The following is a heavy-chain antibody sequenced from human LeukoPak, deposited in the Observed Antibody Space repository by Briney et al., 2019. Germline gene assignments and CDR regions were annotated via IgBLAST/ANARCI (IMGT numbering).Heavy chain of an antibody. Sequence: GGSLRLSCAASGFTFNTYAMTWVRQAPGKGLEWVSFIYSDNTHYSDSVKGRFTISRDNSKNTLYLQMNSLRAEDTAVYYCARRAGDYSHPYDYWGQGTLVTVSS. V-gene: IGHV3-53*01. J-gene: IGHJ4*02. CDR3: ARRAGDYSHPYDY. D-gene: IGHD3-22*01. CDR1: GFTFNTYA. CDR2: IYSDNT.